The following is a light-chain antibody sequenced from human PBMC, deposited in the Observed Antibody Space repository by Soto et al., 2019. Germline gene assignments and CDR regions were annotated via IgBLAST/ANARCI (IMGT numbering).Light chain of an antibody. CDR1: SSDVGGYNF. J-gene: IGLJ1*01. CDR3: CSSAPSRTFV. CDR2: EVS. Sequence: QSALTQPASVFGSPGQSITFSCTGTSSDVGGYNFVSWYQQHPGKAPKLMIYEVSSRPSGVSNRFSGSEPDNTASLTISGLQAEDEADYYCCSSAPSRTFVFGTGTKVTVL. V-gene: IGLV2-23*02.